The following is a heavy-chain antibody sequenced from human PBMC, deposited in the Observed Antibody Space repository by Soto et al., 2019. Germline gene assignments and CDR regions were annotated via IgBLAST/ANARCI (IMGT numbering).Heavy chain of an antibody. CDR2: IHWNAGN. V-gene: IGHV2-5*01. Sequence: QITLKESRPSLVKPTQTLTLTCTFTAFSLSSSGVGVGWMRQSPGKALEWLAVIHWNAGNHYSPSLKSRLTNTKDTPKNQVVLTMTTIDPVDTGTYYCAHRRVSYGMNVWGQGTTVTVS. CDR3: AHRRVSYGMNV. J-gene: IGHJ6*02. CDR1: AFSLSSSGVG.